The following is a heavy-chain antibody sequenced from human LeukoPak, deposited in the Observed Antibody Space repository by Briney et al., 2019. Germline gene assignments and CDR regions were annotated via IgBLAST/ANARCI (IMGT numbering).Heavy chain of an antibody. V-gene: IGHV3-48*03. J-gene: IGHJ6*02. D-gene: IGHD6-13*01. Sequence: TGGSLRLSCAASGFTFSSYEMNWVRRAPGKGLEWVSYISSSGSTIYYADSVKGRFTISRDNAKNSLYLQMNSLRAEDTAIYYCARGGCAAAGCGMDVWGQGTTVTVSS. CDR3: ARGGCAAAGCGMDV. CDR1: GFTFSSYE. CDR2: ISSSGSTI.